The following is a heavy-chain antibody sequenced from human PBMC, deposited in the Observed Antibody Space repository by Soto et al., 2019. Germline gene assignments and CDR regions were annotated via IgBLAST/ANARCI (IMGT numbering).Heavy chain of an antibody. CDR2: INHSGST. J-gene: IGHJ6*03. Sequence: TSETLSLTCTVSGGSISSYYWSWIRQPPGKGLEWIGEINHSGSTNYNPSRKSRVTISVDTSKNQFSLKLSSVTAADTAVYYCARVTRFPRQAKRTYYYYYMDVWGKGTTVTVSS. CDR1: GGSISSYY. D-gene: IGHD2-21*02. V-gene: IGHV4-34*01. CDR3: ARVTRFPRQAKRTYYYYYMDV.